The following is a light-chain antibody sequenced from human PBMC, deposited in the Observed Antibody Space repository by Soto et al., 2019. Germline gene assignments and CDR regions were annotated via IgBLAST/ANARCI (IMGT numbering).Light chain of an antibody. Sequence: QSALSHPPSASGTPGDLVTISCSGSSSSIERNTVNWYQQFPGAAPKLLIYGNSQRPLGVPVRFSGSKSGTSASLAISGLQSEDEAHYYCASWDGTFYVFGAGTKVTVL. J-gene: IGLJ1*01. CDR1: SSSIERNT. CDR2: GNS. CDR3: ASWDGTFYV. V-gene: IGLV1-44*01.